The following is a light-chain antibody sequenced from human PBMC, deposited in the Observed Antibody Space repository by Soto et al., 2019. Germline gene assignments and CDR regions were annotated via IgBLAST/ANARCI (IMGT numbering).Light chain of an antibody. V-gene: IGLV1-40*01. Sequence: PGQGVTISCTGSSSNIGAGYDVHWYQQLPGRVPKLLIYGNNNRPSGVPDRFSVSKPGASASLAITGLQAEDEADYYCQSYDSSLSGSGVFGTGTKVTVL. CDR1: SSNIGAGYD. CDR3: QSYDSSLSGSGV. J-gene: IGLJ1*01. CDR2: GNN.